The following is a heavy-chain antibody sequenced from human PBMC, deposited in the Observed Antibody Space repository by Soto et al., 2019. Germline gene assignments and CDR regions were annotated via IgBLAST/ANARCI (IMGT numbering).Heavy chain of an antibody. Sequence: LRLSCAASGFTFSSYAMSWVRQAPGKGLEWVSAISGSGGSTYYADSVKGRFTISRDNSKNTLYLQMNSLRAEDTAVYYCAKDSQYYYDSSGYYPDYWGQGTLVTVSS. V-gene: IGHV3-23*01. J-gene: IGHJ4*02. CDR3: AKDSQYYYDSSGYYPDY. D-gene: IGHD3-22*01. CDR2: ISGSGGST. CDR1: GFTFSSYA.